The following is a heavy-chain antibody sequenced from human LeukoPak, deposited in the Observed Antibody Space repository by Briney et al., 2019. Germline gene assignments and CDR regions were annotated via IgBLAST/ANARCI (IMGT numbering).Heavy chain of an antibody. Sequence: GGSLRLSSAASGFTFSSYGMSWVRQAPGKGLEWVSTISGSGGSTYYADSVKGRFTISRDNSKNTLYLQMNSLRAEDTAVYYCAKVGKRLLDYWGQGTLVTVSS. CDR1: GFTFSSYG. J-gene: IGHJ4*02. CDR3: AKVGKRLLDY. V-gene: IGHV3-23*01. D-gene: IGHD6-25*01. CDR2: ISGSGGST.